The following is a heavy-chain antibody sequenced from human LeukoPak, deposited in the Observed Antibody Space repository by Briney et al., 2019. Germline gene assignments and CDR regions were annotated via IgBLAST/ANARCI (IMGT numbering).Heavy chain of an antibody. CDR1: GFSFKTAW. CDR3: ARDVSISSWT. J-gene: IGHJ4*02. D-gene: IGHD2-2*01. Sequence: GGSLRLSCTVSGFSFKTAWVHWVRQAPGKGLEWVSRMNPDGSITTYADSVKGRFITSRDNAKDTLYLQMNSLRVDDTAVYYCARDVSISSWTWGQGTLVTVSS. V-gene: IGHV3-74*01. CDR2: MNPDGSIT.